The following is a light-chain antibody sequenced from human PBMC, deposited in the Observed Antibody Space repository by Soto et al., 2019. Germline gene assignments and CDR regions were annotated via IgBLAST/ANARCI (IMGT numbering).Light chain of an antibody. CDR2: SAS. Sequence: ETVMTQSPATLSVSPGERATLSCRASQGVSSNLAWYRQKPGQAPRLLIYSASTRATGIPARFSGSGSGTEFTLTISSLQSEDFAVYYCQQYNNWPPITFGQGTKLEIK. V-gene: IGKV3-15*01. J-gene: IGKJ2*01. CDR3: QQYNNWPPIT. CDR1: QGVSSN.